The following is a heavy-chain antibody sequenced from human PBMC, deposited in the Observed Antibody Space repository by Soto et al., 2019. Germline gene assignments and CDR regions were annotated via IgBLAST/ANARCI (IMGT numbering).Heavy chain of an antibody. CDR1: GFTFSSYA. V-gene: IGHV3-23*01. CDR3: XXXXXXXXXGXLSPGYFDY. CDR2: ISGSGGST. J-gene: IGHJ4*02. D-gene: IGHD3-16*02. Sequence: EVQLLESGGGLVQPGGSLRLSCAASGFTFSSYAMSWVRQAPGKGLEWVSAISGSGGSTYYADSVKGRFTISRDNSKNTLYLQXXXXXXXXXXXXXXXXXXXXXXXGXLSPGYFDYWGQGTLVTVSS.